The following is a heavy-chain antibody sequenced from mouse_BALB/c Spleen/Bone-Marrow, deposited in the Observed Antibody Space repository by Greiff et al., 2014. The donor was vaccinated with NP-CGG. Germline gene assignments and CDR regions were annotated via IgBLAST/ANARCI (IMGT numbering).Heavy chain of an antibody. Sequence: QVQLQQSGAELVRPRASVTLSCKASGYTFTDYEMHWVKQTPVHGLEWIGAIDPETGGTAYNQKFKGKATLTADKSSSTAYMELRSLTSEDSAVYYCRAYYRYDGYAMDYWGQGTSVTVSS. CDR3: RAYYRYDGYAMDY. V-gene: IGHV1-15*01. CDR2: IDPETGGT. CDR1: GYTFTDYE. D-gene: IGHD2-14*01. J-gene: IGHJ4*01.